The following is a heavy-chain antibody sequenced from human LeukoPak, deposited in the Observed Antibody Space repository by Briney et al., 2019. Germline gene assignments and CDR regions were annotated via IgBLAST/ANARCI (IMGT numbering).Heavy chain of an antibody. J-gene: IGHJ2*01. Sequence: SETLSLTCTVSGGSISSYYWSWIRQPPGKGLEWIGYIYYSGSTNYNPSLKSRVTISVDTSKNQFSLKLSSVTAADTAVYYCARLHYSSSWPAWWYFDLWGRGTLVTVSS. CDR2: IYYSGST. CDR1: GGSISSYY. D-gene: IGHD6-13*01. CDR3: ARLHYSSSWPAWWYFDL. V-gene: IGHV4-59*01.